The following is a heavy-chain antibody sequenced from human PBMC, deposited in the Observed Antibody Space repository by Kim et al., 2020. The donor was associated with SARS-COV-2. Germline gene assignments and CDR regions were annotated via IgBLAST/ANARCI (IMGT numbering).Heavy chain of an antibody. CDR3: AKRYCSGGTCYSIGY. D-gene: IGHD2-15*01. V-gene: IGHV3-23*01. CDR1: GFSFRSPA. CDR2: ISGSGGTT. J-gene: IGHJ4*02. Sequence: GGSLRLSCAASGFSFRSPAMNWVRQAPGKGLEWVSGISGSGGTTNYADSVKGRFTISRDNSKNTLYLQMNSLRAEDTAVYYCAKRYCSGGTCYSIGYWGQRTLVTVS.